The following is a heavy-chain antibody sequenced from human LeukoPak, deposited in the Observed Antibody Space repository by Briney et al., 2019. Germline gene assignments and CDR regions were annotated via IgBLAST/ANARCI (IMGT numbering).Heavy chain of an antibody. CDR1: GYSFTGHY. J-gene: IGHJ6*03. CDR3: AKTMIVGYYYYMDV. CDR2: INPKSGGT. Sequence: GASVKVSCKASGYSFTGHYMHWVRQAPGQGLEWMGWINPKSGGTNYAQKFQGRVTMTRDTSISTAYMDMSSLRAEDTAVYYCAKTMIVGYYYYMDVWGKGTTVTISS. V-gene: IGHV1-2*02. D-gene: IGHD3-22*01.